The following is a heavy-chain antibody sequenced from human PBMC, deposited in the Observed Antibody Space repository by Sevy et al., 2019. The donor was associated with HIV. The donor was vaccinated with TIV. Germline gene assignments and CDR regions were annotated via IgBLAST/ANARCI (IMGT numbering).Heavy chain of an antibody. Sequence: SETLSLTCAVYGGSFSGYYWSWIRQPPGKGLEWIGEINHSGSTNYNPSLKSRVTISVDTSKNQFSLKLGSVTAADTAVYYCARGWIVVVPAAMRSWFDPWGQGTLVTVSS. CDR3: ARGWIVVVPAAMRSWFDP. CDR1: GGSFSGYY. J-gene: IGHJ5*02. CDR2: INHSGST. V-gene: IGHV4-34*01. D-gene: IGHD2-2*01.